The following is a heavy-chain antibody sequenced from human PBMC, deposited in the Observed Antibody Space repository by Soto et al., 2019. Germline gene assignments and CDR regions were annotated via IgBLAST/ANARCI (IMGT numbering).Heavy chain of an antibody. D-gene: IGHD6-13*01. J-gene: IGHJ4*02. V-gene: IGHV3-23*01. CDR3: AKGYGYSSSWYGNAFDY. CDR1: GFTFSSYA. CDR2: ISGSGGST. Sequence: GGSLRLSCAASGFTFSSYAMSWVRQAPGKGLEWVSAISGSGGSTYYADSVKGRFTISRDNSKNTLYLQMNSLRAEDTAVYYCAKGYGYSSSWYGNAFDYWGQGTLVTVSS.